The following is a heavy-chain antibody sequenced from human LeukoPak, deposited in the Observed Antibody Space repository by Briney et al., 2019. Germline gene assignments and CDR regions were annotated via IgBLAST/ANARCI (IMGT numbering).Heavy chain of an antibody. Sequence: GSGPTLVKPTQTLTLTCTFSGFSLSTTGVGVSWIRQPPGKALEWLAVTYWNDDKSYSPSLKSRLTITKDTSKNQVVLIMTNINPVDTATYYCTHTTVTKGFDYWGQGTLVTVSS. CDR1: GFSLSTTGVG. CDR2: TYWNDDK. CDR3: THTTVTKGFDY. J-gene: IGHJ4*02. V-gene: IGHV2-5*01. D-gene: IGHD4-17*01.